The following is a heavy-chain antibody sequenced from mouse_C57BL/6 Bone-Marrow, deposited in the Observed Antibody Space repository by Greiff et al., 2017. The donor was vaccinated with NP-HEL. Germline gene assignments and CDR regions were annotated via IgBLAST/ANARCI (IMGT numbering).Heavy chain of an antibody. D-gene: IGHD1-1*01. CDR2: INPSTGGT. J-gene: IGHJ1*03. Sequence: EVQLQQSGPELVKPGASVKISCKASGYSFTGYYMNWVKQSPEKSLEWIGEINPSTGGTTYNQKFKAKATLTVDTSSSTAYMQLKSLTSEDSAVYYCATATVVAKGGWYFDVWGTGTTVTVSS. V-gene: IGHV1-42*01. CDR3: ATATVVAKGGWYFDV. CDR1: GYSFTGYY.